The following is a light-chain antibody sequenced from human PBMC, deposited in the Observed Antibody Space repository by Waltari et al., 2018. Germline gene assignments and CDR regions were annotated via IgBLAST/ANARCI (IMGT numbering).Light chain of an antibody. CDR3: ASYTKNTTAL. CDR1: SSDVGSYDF. V-gene: IGLV2-14*01. Sequence: QSALTQPASVSGSPGQSITIPCPGTSSDVGSYDFVSWYQHHPGNVPKLMFYQVTNRPVGISKRFSGSKSGNTASLTISGLQAEDEAIYYCASYTKNTTALFGGGTKLTVL. J-gene: IGLJ2*01. CDR2: QVT.